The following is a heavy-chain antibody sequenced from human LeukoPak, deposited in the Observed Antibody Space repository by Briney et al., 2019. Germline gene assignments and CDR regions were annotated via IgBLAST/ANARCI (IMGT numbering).Heavy chain of an antibody. CDR1: GGSISSYY. Sequence: SETLSLTCAVSGGSISSYYWSWIRQPPGKGLEWIGYIYYSGSTNYNPSLKSRVTISVDTSKNQFSLKLSSVTAADTAVYYCARASEYSSPPDAFDIWGQGTMVTVSS. CDR2: IYYSGST. D-gene: IGHD6-6*01. CDR3: ARASEYSSPPDAFDI. V-gene: IGHV4-59*08. J-gene: IGHJ3*02.